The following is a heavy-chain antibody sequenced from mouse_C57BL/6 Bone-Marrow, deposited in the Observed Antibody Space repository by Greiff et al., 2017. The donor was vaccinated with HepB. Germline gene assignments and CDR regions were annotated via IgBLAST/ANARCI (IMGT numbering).Heavy chain of an antibody. J-gene: IGHJ2*01. V-gene: IGHV1-81*01. CDR1: GYTFTSYG. CDR3: ARPIPIYYYGSSSFDY. CDR2: IYPRSGNT. Sequence: VQVVESGAELARPGASVKLSCKASGYTFTSYGISWVKQRTGQGLEWIGEIYPRSGNTYYNEKFKGKATLTADKSSSTAYMELRSLTSEDSAVYFCARPIPIYYYGSSSFDYWGQGTTLTVSS. D-gene: IGHD1-1*01.